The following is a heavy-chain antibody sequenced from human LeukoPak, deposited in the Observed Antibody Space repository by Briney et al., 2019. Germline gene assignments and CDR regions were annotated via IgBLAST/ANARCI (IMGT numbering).Heavy chain of an antibody. CDR2: IDWDDDK. CDR1: GFSLSTSGMR. Sequence: SGPTLVNPTQTLTLACTFSGFSLSTSGMRVSWIRQPPGKALEWLARIDWDDDKFYSTSLKTRLTISKDTSKNQVVLTMTNMDPVDTATYYCARVAAAGNFDYWGQGTLVTVSS. CDR3: ARVAAAGNFDY. J-gene: IGHJ4*02. V-gene: IGHV2-70*04. D-gene: IGHD6-13*01.